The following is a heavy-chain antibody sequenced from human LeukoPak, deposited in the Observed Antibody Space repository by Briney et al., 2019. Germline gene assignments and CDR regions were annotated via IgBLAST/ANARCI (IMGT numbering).Heavy chain of an antibody. D-gene: IGHD6-13*01. J-gene: IGHJ3*02. Sequence: PGGSLRLSCAASGFTFDDYGMSWVRQAPGKGLEWVSGINWNGGSTGYADSVKGRFTISRDNAKNSLYLQMNSLRAEDTAVYYCARIGAAENDDAFDIWGQGTMVTVSS. CDR3: ARIGAAENDDAFDI. CDR2: INWNGGST. V-gene: IGHV3-20*04. CDR1: GFTFDDYG.